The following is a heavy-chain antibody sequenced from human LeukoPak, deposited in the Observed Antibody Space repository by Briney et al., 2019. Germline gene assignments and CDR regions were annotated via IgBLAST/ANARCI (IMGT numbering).Heavy chain of an antibody. D-gene: IGHD3-22*01. V-gene: IGHV1-2*02. CDR1: GYTFTDYY. CDR2: INPDSGGT. CDR3: AGGDSSHDPDY. Sequence: ASVKVSCKASGYTFTDYYMHWVRQAPGQGLEWMGWINPDSGGTNYAQKFQGRVTMTRDTSISTDYMELSRLRSDDTAVYYCAGGDSSHDPDYWGQGSLVTVSS. J-gene: IGHJ4*02.